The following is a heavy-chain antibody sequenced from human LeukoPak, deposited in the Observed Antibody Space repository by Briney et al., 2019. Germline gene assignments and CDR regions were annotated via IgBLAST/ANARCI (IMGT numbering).Heavy chain of an antibody. CDR3: ARLSIIKYRPEGYFDH. CDR1: GFAFSESY. Sequence: PGGSLRLSCAASGFAFSESYMSWIRQAPGKGLEWISYMDGSGEIIHYASSVRGRLTISRDNAKESLYLQMNSLRAEDTALYYCARLSIIKYRPEGYFDHWGQGTLATVSS. J-gene: IGHJ4*02. V-gene: IGHV3-11*04. D-gene: IGHD3-10*01. CDR2: MDGSGEII.